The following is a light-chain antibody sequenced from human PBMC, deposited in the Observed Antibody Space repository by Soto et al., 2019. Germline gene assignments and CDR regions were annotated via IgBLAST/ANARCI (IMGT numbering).Light chain of an antibody. CDR1: RRVSSY. CDR3: QQRYNWPWT. CDR2: DAS. J-gene: IGKJ1*01. V-gene: IGKV3-11*01. Sequence: ETVLTQSPATLSLSPGDRATLSFRASRRVSSYLAWYQQKAGQAPRLLIYDASNRAAGTPARFSGSGSGTDFTLTISSLEPEDCAVYYCQQRYNWPWTFGQVTKVEI.